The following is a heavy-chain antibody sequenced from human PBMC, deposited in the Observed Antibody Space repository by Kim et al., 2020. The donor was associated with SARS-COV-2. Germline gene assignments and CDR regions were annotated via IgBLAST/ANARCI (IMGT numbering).Heavy chain of an antibody. CDR1: GYTFTTYA. J-gene: IGHJ3*01. CDR2: INSATGNT. V-gene: IGHV1-3*01. D-gene: IGHD3-9*01. Sequence: ASVKVSCKASGYTFTTYAIHWLRQAPGQRLEWMGWINSATGNTKSSQRFQGRITITRDTSANTAYMELSSLTSEDTALYYCAKDIFGFEWFTAYDVWGQGTLVSVSS. CDR3: AKDIFGFEWFTAYDV.